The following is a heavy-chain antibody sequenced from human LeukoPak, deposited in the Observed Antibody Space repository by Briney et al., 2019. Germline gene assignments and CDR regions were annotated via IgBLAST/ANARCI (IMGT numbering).Heavy chain of an antibody. V-gene: IGHV3-64*01. J-gene: IGHJ4*02. CDR1: GFTFNSYA. CDR2: ISNDGDST. Sequence: GGSLRLSCAASGFTFNSYATQWVRQAPGKGLEYVSGISNDGDSTYYATSVKGRFIISRDNSKNMLYLQMGSLRAEDMAVYYCARADCSSSSCYTVAYWGQGTLVTVSS. CDR3: ARADCSSSSCYTVAY. D-gene: IGHD2-2*02.